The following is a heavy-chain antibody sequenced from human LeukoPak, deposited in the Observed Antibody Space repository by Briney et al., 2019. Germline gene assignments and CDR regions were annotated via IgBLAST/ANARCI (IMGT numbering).Heavy chain of an antibody. V-gene: IGHV3-66*01. CDR2: FYRGGST. Sequence: PGGTLRLSCAASGFDFSSYGMTWVRQAPGKGLEWVSIFYRGGSTYYADSVKGRFTVSRDNSKNILYLQMNSLRAEDTAVYYCARSQDGSGSYFYYFYIDVWGKGTTV. J-gene: IGHJ6*03. CDR1: GFDFSSYG. CDR3: ARSQDGSGSYFYYFYIDV. D-gene: IGHD3-10*01.